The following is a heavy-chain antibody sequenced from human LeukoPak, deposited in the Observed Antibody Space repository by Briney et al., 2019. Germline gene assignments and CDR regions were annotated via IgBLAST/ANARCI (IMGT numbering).Heavy chain of an antibody. Sequence: GGSLRLSCAASGFTFSSYEMNWVRQAPGKGLEWISYISSSGSTIYHADSVKVRFTISGDNAKNSLYLQMNSLRAEDTAVYYCARENSGYPRGDFDYWGQGTLVTVSS. J-gene: IGHJ4*02. CDR2: ISSSGSTI. CDR3: ARENSGYPRGDFDY. V-gene: IGHV3-48*03. CDR1: GFTFSSYE. D-gene: IGHD5-12*01.